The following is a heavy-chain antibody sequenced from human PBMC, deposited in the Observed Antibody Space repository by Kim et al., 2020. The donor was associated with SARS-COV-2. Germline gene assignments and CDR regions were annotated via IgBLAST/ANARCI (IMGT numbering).Heavy chain of an antibody. J-gene: IGHJ4*02. CDR1: GFTFSSYA. CDR2: ISGSGGST. CDR3: AKAEERRQLLGTLNIYYFDY. D-gene: IGHD6-6*01. Sequence: GGSLRLSCAASGFTFSSYAMSWVRQAPGKGLEWVSAISGSGGSTYYADSVKGRFTISRDNSKNTLYLQMNSLRAEDTAVYYCAKAEERRQLLGTLNIYYFDYWGQGTLVTVSS. V-gene: IGHV3-23*01.